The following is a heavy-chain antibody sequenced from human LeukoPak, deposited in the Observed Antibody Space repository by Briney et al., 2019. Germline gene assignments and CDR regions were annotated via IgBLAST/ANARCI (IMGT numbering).Heavy chain of an antibody. CDR2: ISGSGAST. CDR1: GYTLSTNA. Sequence: GGSLRLSCLTSGYTLSTNAMSWVRQAPGKGLEWISGISGSGASTYYADSVKGRFTISRDDSRNTLYLQMYSLRAEDTAVYYCVRTSSAWYVFGNWGQGTLVIVSS. CDR3: VRTSSAWYVFGN. D-gene: IGHD6-19*01. V-gene: IGHV3-23*01. J-gene: IGHJ4*02.